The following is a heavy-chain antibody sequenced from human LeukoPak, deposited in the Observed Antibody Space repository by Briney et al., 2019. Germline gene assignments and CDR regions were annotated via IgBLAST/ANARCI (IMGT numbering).Heavy chain of an antibody. D-gene: IGHD3-10*01. J-gene: IGHJ3*02. CDR1: GYTFTSYG. CDR2: ISAYNGNT. V-gene: IGHV1-18*01. Sequence: ASVKVSCKASGYTFTSYGISWVLQAPGQGLEWMGWISAYNGNTNYAQKLQGRVTMTTDTSTSTAYMELRSLRFDDTAVYYCARGPEFRPGGAFDIWGQGTMVTVSS. CDR3: ARGPEFRPGGAFDI.